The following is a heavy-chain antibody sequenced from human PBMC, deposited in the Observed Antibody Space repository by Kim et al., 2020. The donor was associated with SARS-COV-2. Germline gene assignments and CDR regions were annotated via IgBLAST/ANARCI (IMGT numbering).Heavy chain of an antibody. V-gene: IGHV3-21*01. CDR1: GFTFSSYS. J-gene: IGHJ3*02. Sequence: GGSLRLSCAASGFTFSSYSMNWVRQAPGKGLEWVSSISSSSSYIYYADSVKGRFTISRDNAKNSLYLQMNSLRAEDTAVYYCARDLNVLLWFGEKVMGAFDIWGQGTMVTVSS. CDR3: ARDLNVLLWFGEKVMGAFDI. CDR2: ISSSSSYI. D-gene: IGHD3-10*01.